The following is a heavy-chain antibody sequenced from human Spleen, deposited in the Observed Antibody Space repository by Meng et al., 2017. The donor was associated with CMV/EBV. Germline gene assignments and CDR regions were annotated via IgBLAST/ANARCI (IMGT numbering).Heavy chain of an antibody. Sequence: GSLRLSCAVYGGSFSGYYWSWIRQPPGKGLEWIGEINHSGSTNYNPSLKSRVTISVDTSKNQFPLKLSSVTAADTAVYYCARYCSSTSCQEYYFDYWGQGTLV. J-gene: IGHJ4*02. CDR3: ARYCSSTSCQEYYFDY. V-gene: IGHV4-34*01. D-gene: IGHD2-2*01. CDR1: GGSFSGYY. CDR2: INHSGST.